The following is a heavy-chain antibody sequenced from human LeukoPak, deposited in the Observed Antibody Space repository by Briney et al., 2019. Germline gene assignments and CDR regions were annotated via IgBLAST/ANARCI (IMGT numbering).Heavy chain of an antibody. CDR1: GGSISSYY. Sequence: SETLSLTCTVSGGSISSYYWSWIRQPPGKGLEWIGYTYYSGSTNYNPSLKSRVTISVDTSKNQFSLKLSSVTAADTAVYYCASGAGTGFSSRSRLDYWGQGTLVTVSS. V-gene: IGHV4-59*01. CDR2: TYYSGST. D-gene: IGHD6-19*01. J-gene: IGHJ4*02. CDR3: ASGAGTGFSSRSRLDY.